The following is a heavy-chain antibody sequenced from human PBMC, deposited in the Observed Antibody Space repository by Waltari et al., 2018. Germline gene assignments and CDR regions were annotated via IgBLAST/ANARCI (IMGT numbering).Heavy chain of an antibody. CDR3: ASMATTSDFDY. CDR1: GFTFSNHG. D-gene: IGHD4-17*01. Sequence: QVQLVESGGGVVQTGRSLRLSCVASGFTFSNHGMLWVRQGPGKGLEWVSLIWHDGTYKYYADSVKGRFSISRDNSKNTVYLQMNGLRAEDTAVYFCASMATTSDFDYWGQGTLVTVSS. V-gene: IGHV3-33*01. J-gene: IGHJ4*02. CDR2: IWHDGTYK.